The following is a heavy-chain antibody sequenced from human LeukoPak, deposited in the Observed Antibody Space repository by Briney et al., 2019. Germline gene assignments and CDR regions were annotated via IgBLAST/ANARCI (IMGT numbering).Heavy chain of an antibody. CDR3: ARDYYGMDV. V-gene: IGHV3-48*02. Sequence: GGSLRLSCAASGFTFSSYSMNWVRQGPGKGLECVSYISSTSGTIYYADSVKGRFTISRDNAKNSLYLQMNSLREEDTAVYYCARDYYGMDVWGQGTTVTVSS. CDR2: ISSTSGTI. J-gene: IGHJ6*02. CDR1: GFTFSSYS.